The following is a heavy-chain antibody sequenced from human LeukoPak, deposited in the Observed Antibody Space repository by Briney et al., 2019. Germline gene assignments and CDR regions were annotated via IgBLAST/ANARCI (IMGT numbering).Heavy chain of an antibody. J-gene: IGHJ4*02. CDR2: IYYSGST. Sequence: SETLSLTCTVSGVSISSSSYYWGWIRQPPGKGLEWIGSIYYSGSTYYNPSLKSRVTISVDTSKNQFSLKLSSVTAADTAVYYCARQINWNDLTFDYWGQGTLVTVSS. D-gene: IGHD1-1*01. CDR1: GVSISSSSYY. V-gene: IGHV4-39*01. CDR3: ARQINWNDLTFDY.